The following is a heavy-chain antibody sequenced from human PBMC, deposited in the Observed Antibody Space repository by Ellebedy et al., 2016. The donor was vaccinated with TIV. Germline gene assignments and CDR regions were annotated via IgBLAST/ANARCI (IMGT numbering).Heavy chain of an antibody. Sequence: GESLKISCAASGFTFSDQSMNWIRQAPGKGLEWISYISSSGITLYYADSVKGRFTISRDNAKNSVDLPMSSLTAEDTAVYYCARDSSRIVGATNTFDLWGQGTQVTVSS. D-gene: IGHD1-26*01. J-gene: IGHJ4*02. CDR2: ISSSGITL. CDR1: GFTFSDQS. V-gene: IGHV3-11*01. CDR3: ARDSSRIVGATNTFDL.